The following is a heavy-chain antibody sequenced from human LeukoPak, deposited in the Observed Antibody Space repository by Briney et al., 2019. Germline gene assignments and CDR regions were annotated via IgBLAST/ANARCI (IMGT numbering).Heavy chain of an antibody. D-gene: IGHD4-17*01. J-gene: IGHJ5*02. V-gene: IGHV1-2*02. CDR3: ARLIPPDGDYSFWFDP. Sequence: GASVKVSCKASGYTFTGYYMHWVRQAPGQGLEWMGWINPNSGGTNYAQKFQGRVTMTMDTSISTAYMELSRLRSDDTAVYYCARLIPPDGDYSFWFDPWGQGTLVTVSS. CDR1: GYTFTGYY. CDR2: INPNSGGT.